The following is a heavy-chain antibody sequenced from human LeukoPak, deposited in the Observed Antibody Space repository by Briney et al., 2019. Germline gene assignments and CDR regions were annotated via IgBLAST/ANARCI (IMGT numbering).Heavy chain of an antibody. D-gene: IGHD5-18*01. CDR1: GFTFSSYA. CDR3: ARAQSEYSYGNFDY. J-gene: IGHJ4*02. Sequence: PGGSLRLSCAASGFTFSSYAMHWVRQAPGKGLEWVTVISYDGSNKYYADSVKGRFTISRDNSKNTLYLQMNSLRAEDTAVYYCARAQSEYSYGNFDYWGQGTLVTVSS. V-gene: IGHV3-30-3*01. CDR2: ISYDGSNK.